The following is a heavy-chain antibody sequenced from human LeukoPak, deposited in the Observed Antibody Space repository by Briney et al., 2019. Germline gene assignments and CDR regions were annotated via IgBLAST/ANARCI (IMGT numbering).Heavy chain of an antibody. D-gene: IGHD6-19*01. CDR3: ARVVGSGWFDAFDI. V-gene: IGHV1-2*04. J-gene: IGHJ3*02. CDR2: INPNSGGT. Sequence: ASVKVSCKASGYTFTGYYMHWVRQAPGQGLEWMGWINPNSGGTNYAQKFQGWVTMTRDTSISTAYMELSRLRSDDTAVYYCARVVGSGWFDAFDIWGQGTMVTVSS. CDR1: GYTFTGYY.